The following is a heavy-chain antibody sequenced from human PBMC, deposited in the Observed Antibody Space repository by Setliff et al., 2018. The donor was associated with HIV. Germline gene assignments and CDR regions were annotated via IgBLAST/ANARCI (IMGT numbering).Heavy chain of an antibody. D-gene: IGHD3-22*01. J-gene: IGHJ5*02. CDR1: GGSISSSSYY. V-gene: IGHV4-39*07. Sequence: KPSETLSLTCTVSGGSISSSSYYWGWIRQPPGKGLEWIGSIYYSGSTYYNPSLKSRVTMSVDTSKNQFSLKLYSVTAADTAVYYCATSRVVVLRFDPWGQGTLVTVSS. CDR3: ATSRVVVLRFDP. CDR2: IYYSGST.